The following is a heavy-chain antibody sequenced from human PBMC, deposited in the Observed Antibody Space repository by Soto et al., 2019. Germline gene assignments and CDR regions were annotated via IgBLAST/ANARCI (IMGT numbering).Heavy chain of an antibody. Sequence: EVQLVESGGGLVQPGGSLKLSCAASGFTFSGSAVHWVRQASGKGLEWVGRIRSKVNSYATVYAASMKGGFSISRDDSKNTAYLQINSLKTEDTAVYYCISLRYYGSGSYYYWGQGTLVTVSS. CDR1: GFTFSGSA. D-gene: IGHD3-10*01. V-gene: IGHV3-73*01. CDR3: ISLRYYGSGSYYY. CDR2: IRSKVNSYAT. J-gene: IGHJ4*02.